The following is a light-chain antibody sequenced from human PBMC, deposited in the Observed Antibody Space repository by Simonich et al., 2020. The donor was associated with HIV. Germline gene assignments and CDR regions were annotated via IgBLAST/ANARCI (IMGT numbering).Light chain of an antibody. J-gene: IGKJ2*01. CDR3: QQYNTWPPAYT. CDR1: QSVSSN. Sequence: ELVMTQSPATLSVSPGERATLSCRASQSVSSNLAWYQQKPGQAPRLLIYGASTRATGIPARFSGSGSGTEFTLTISSLQSEDFAVYYCQQYNTWPPAYTFGQGTKLEIK. V-gene: IGKV3-15*01. CDR2: GAS.